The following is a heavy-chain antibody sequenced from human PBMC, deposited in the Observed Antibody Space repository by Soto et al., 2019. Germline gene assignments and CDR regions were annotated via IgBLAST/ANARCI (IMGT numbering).Heavy chain of an antibody. J-gene: IGHJ4*02. CDR1: GYTFSTFG. CDR3: GRDWRNCVLPDY. CDR2: ISTDNGDT. V-gene: IGHV1-18*01. D-gene: IGHD1-7*01. Sequence: QFHLVQSGAEVKKPGASVKVSCTASGYTFSTFGIAWVRQAPGQGLEWLGWISTDNGDTNYAQNLQDRITMTTDTSTSPVYMELRSLRSDDTAIYYCGRDWRNCVLPDYWGQGTLVTVSS.